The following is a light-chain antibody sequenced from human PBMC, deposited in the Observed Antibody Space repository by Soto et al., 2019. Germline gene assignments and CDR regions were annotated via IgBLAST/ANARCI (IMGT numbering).Light chain of an antibody. V-gene: IGLV2-8*01. CDR3: SSYAGNNRLGV. CDR1: SSDVGGYNY. J-gene: IGLJ1*01. CDR2: EVS. Sequence: QPVLTQPPSASGSPGQSVTISCTGTSSDVGGYNYVSWYQQHPGKAPKLMIYEVSKRPSGVPDRFSGSKSGNTASLTVSGLQAEDEADYYCSSYAGNNRLGVSGTGTQLTVL.